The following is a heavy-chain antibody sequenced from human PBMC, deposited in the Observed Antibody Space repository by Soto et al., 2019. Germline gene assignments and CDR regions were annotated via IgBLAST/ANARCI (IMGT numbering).Heavy chain of an antibody. CDR3: ARDQKDRYDHNRPEYYYSGLDV. V-gene: IGHV1-46*01. J-gene: IGHJ6*02. D-gene: IGHD3-22*01. CDR1: GYTFTSYY. Sequence: ASVKVSCKASGYTFTSYYIHWVRQAPGQGLEWMGVINPSGGTSTSAQKFQGRVTMTTDTSTSTASLELSSLRSKDTAVFYCARDQKDRYDHNRPEYYYSGLDVWGQGTTVTASS. CDR2: INPSGGTS.